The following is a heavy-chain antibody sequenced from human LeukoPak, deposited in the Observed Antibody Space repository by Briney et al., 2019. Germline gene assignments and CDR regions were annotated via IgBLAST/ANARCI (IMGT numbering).Heavy chain of an antibody. CDR2: IYNSRYT. D-gene: IGHD1-26*01. CDR3: ASKMRGMSYWHFDL. Sequence: PPETLSLTCSVSGDSINRYYWSWIRQSPGKGLEWSGSIYNSRYTNYNPSLKSRVTISADTSRNQISLDLISVTAADTALYYCASKMRGMSYWHFDLWGRGSLVTVSS. J-gene: IGHJ2*01. V-gene: IGHV4-59*08. CDR1: GDSINRYY.